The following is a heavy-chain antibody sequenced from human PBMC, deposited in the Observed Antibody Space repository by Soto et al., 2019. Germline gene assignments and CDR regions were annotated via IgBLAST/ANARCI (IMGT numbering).Heavy chain of an antibody. CDR2: IYSGGNT. CDR1: GFTVSSNY. D-gene: IGHD1-26*01. J-gene: IGHJ4*02. V-gene: IGHV3-53*01. CDR3: ATFIVGATM. Sequence: LRLSCAVSGFTVSSNYMSWVRQAPGKGLEWVSLIYSGGNTYYADSVKGRFTISRDNSKNTLYLQMNSLRAEDTAVYYCATFIVGATMWGPGTLVTVSS.